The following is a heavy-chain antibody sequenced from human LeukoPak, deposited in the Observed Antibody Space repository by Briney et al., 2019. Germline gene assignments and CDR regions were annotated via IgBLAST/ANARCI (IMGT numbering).Heavy chain of an antibody. CDR1: GYSISSDYY. CDR2: IYTSGST. Sequence: SETLSLTCSFSGYSISSDYYWSWIRQPAGKGLEWIGRIYTSGSTNYNPSLKSRVTMSVDTSKNQFSLKLSSVTAADTAVYYCARVLQLLDAFDIWGQGTMVTVSS. V-gene: IGHV4-4*07. J-gene: IGHJ3*02. CDR3: ARVLQLLDAFDI. D-gene: IGHD5-18*01.